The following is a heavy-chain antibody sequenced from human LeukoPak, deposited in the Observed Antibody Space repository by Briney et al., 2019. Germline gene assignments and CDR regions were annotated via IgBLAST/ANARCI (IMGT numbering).Heavy chain of an antibody. CDR1: GFTFSSYS. V-gene: IGHV3-21*01. D-gene: IGHD2-15*01. CDR2: ISSSSSYI. J-gene: IGHJ4*02. CDR3: ARDLEGYCSGGSCYDSGVDY. Sequence: GGSLRLSCAASGFTFSSYSMNWVRQAPGKGLEWVSSISSSSSYIYYADSVKGRFTISRDNAKNSLYLQINSLRAEDTAVYYCARDLEGYCSGGSCYDSGVDYWGQGTLVTVSS.